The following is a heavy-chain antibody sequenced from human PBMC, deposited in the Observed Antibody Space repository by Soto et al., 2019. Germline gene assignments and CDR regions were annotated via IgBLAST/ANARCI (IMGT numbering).Heavy chain of an antibody. V-gene: IGHV4-39*01. CDR3: ARHGANRGITFGGVIVLNYYYYMDV. D-gene: IGHD3-16*02. J-gene: IGHJ6*03. CDR2: IYYSGST. CDR1: GGSISSSSYY. Sequence: SETLSLTCTVSGGSISSSSYYWGWIRQPPGKGLEWIGSIYYSGSTYYNPSLKSRVTISVDTSKNQFSLKLSSVTAADTAVYYCARHGANRGITFGGVIVLNYYYYMDVWGKGTTVTVSS.